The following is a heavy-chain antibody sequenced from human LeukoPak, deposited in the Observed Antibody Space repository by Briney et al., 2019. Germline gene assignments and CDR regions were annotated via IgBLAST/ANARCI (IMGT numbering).Heavy chain of an antibody. CDR1: GFTFSVYG. CDR3: AKPRGGYYFDY. V-gene: IGHV3-30*18. D-gene: IGHD3-3*01. J-gene: IGHJ4*02. Sequence: HSGTSLRLSCAASGFTFSVYGMHWVRQGPGKGLEWVALISHDGGNKNYTDSVKGRFTISRDNSKNTVYLQMNSLRPEDTAVYYCAKPRGGYYFDYWGQGTLVTVSS. CDR2: ISHDGGNK.